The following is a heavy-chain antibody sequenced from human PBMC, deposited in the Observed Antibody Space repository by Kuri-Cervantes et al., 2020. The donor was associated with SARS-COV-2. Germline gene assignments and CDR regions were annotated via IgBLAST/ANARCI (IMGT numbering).Heavy chain of an antibody. V-gene: IGHV4-39*01. CDR3: ARMYRAYYYGSNWFDP. D-gene: IGHD3-10*01. Sequence: ESLKISCTVSGGSISSSSYYWGWIRQPPGKGLEWIGSIYYSGSTYYNPSLKSRVTISVDTSKNQFSLKLSSVTAADTAVYYCARMYRAYYYGSNWFDPWGQGTLVTVSS. CDR2: IYYSGST. J-gene: IGHJ5*02. CDR1: GGSISSSSYY.